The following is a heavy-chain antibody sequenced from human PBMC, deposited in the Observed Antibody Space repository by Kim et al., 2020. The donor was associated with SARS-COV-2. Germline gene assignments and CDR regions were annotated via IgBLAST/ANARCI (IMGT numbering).Heavy chain of an antibody. CDR3: ARLASGSSSLQGDY. CDR2: IYYSGST. CDR1: GGSISSGGYY. J-gene: IGHJ4*02. Sequence: SETLSLTCTVSGGSISSGGYYWSWIRQHPGKGLEWIGYIYYSGSTYYNPSLKSRVTISVDTSKNQFSLKLSSVTAADTAVYYCARLASGSSSLQGDYWGQGTLVTVSS. V-gene: IGHV4-31*03. D-gene: IGHD2-2*01.